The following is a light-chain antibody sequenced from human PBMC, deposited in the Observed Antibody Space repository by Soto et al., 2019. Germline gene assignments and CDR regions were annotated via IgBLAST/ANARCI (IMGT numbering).Light chain of an antibody. J-gene: IGKJ1*01. Sequence: DIEMTQSPSSLSASVGDRVIITCRASQGISNYLAWYQQRPGKVPKLLIYAASTLQSGVPSRFSGSGSGTDFTLTINSLQPEDVASYYCQKYDSAPWTFGQGTEVEIK. CDR3: QKYDSAPWT. CDR1: QGISNY. V-gene: IGKV1-27*01. CDR2: AAS.